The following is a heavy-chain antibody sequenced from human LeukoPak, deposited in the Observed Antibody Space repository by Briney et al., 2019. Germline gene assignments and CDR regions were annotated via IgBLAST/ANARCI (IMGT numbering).Heavy chain of an antibody. D-gene: IGHD3-9*01. Sequence: ASVKVSCKASGYTFTSYYMHWVRQAPGQGLEWMGWINPNSGGTNYAQKFQGRVTMTRDTSISTAYMELSRLRSDDTAVYYCARGQVIYDILTGPFDYWGQGTLVTVSS. V-gene: IGHV1-2*02. CDR2: INPNSGGT. CDR3: ARGQVIYDILTGPFDY. CDR1: GYTFTSYY. J-gene: IGHJ4*02.